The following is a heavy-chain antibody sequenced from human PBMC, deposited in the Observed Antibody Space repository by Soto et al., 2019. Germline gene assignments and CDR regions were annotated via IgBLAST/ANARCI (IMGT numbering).Heavy chain of an antibody. CDR1: GFPFSSYA. Sequence: PGGSLRLSCAASGFPFSSYAMSWVRHAPDKGLEWVSAIDFTGAGTYYADSVKGRFTISRDNSKNTLYLQMSSVRAEDTAVYFRARRFSSSSFYFDYWGQGTLVTVSS. J-gene: IGHJ4*02. CDR3: ARRFSSSSFYFDY. CDR2: IDFTGAGT. V-gene: IGHV3-23*01. D-gene: IGHD6-6*01.